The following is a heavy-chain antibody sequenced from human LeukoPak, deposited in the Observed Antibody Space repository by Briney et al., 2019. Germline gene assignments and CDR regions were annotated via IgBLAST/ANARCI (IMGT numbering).Heavy chain of an antibody. Sequence: GGSLRLSCAASGFTFDDYAMHWVRQAPGKGLEWVSGISWNSGSIGYADSVKGRFTISRDNAENSLYLQMNSLRAEDMALYYCAKGGGEVISVSFDYWGQGTLVTVSS. CDR3: AKGGGEVISVSFDY. V-gene: IGHV3-9*03. J-gene: IGHJ4*02. CDR2: ISWNSGSI. D-gene: IGHD2-21*01. CDR1: GFTFDDYA.